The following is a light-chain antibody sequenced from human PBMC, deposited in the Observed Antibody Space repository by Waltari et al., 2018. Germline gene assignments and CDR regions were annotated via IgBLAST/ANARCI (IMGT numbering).Light chain of an antibody. CDR2: KAS. V-gene: IGKV1-5*03. J-gene: IGKJ1*01. Sequence: DIQMTQSPSTLSASVGDRVTITCRASQSVSTWLAWYQQKPGKAPKLLIYKASTLETGVPSRFSGSGSGTEFTLTISSLQPDDFVTYYCQQYNSYPCTFGQGSKVEI. CDR3: QQYNSYPCT. CDR1: QSVSTW.